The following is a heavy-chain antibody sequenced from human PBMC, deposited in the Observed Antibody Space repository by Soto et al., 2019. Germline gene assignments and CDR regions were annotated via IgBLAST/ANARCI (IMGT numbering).Heavy chain of an antibody. CDR1: GYTFTSYG. Sequence: ASVKVSCKASGYTFTSYGISWVRQAPGQGLEWMGWISAYNGNTNYAQKLQGRVTMTTDTSTSTAYMELRSLRSEDTAVYYCAAERDIVVVPAAMDVWGQGTTVTVSS. D-gene: IGHD2-2*01. CDR2: ISAYNGNT. V-gene: IGHV1-18*01. J-gene: IGHJ6*02. CDR3: AAERDIVVVPAAMDV.